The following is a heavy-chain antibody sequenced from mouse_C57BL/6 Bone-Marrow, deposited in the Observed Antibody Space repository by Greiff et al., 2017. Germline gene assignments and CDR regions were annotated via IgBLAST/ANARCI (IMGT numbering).Heavy chain of an antibody. J-gene: IGHJ3*01. Sequence: QVQLQQSGAELVKPGASVKMSCKASGYTFTTYPIEWMKQNHGKSLEWIGNFHPYNDGTKNNEKFKGKATLTVEKSSSPVYLELIRLTSDDSAVYYCARKEDGYYPAWCAYWGQGTLVTVSA. CDR1: GYTFTTYP. D-gene: IGHD2-3*01. CDR2: FHPYNDGT. CDR3: ARKEDGYYPAWCAY. V-gene: IGHV1-47*01.